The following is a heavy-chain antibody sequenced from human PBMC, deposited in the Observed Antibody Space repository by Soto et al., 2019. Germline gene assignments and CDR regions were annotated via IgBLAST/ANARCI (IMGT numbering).Heavy chain of an antibody. V-gene: IGHV5-10-1*01. Sequence: GESLKISCKGSGYSFTSYWISWVRQMPGKGLEWMGRIDPSDSYTNYSPSFQGHVTISADKSISTAYLQWSSLKASDTAMYYCATMYSGSYGAFDIWGQGTMVTVS. CDR3: ATMYSGSYGAFDI. CDR2: IDPSDSYT. J-gene: IGHJ3*02. CDR1: GYSFTSYW. D-gene: IGHD1-26*01.